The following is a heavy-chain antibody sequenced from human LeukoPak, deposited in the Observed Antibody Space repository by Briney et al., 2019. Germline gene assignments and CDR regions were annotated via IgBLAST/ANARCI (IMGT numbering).Heavy chain of an antibody. CDR3: ARVEGHCSSTSCYRIDY. J-gene: IGHJ4*02. Sequence: SETLSLTCTVSGGSISSSSYYWGWIRQPPGKGLEWIGSIYYSGSTYYNPSLKSRVTISVDTSKNQFSLKLSSVTAADTAVYYCARVEGHCSSTSCYRIDYWGQGTLVTVSS. CDR2: IYYSGST. D-gene: IGHD2-2*01. CDR1: GGSISSSSYY. V-gene: IGHV4-39*07.